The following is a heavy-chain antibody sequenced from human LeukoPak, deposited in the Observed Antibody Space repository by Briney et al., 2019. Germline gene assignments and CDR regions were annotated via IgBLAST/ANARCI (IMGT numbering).Heavy chain of an antibody. J-gene: IGHJ4*02. CDR2: IVVGSGNT. CDR1: GFTFTSSA. CDR3: AALPYYYGSGSYYVDY. D-gene: IGHD3-10*01. Sequence: GTSVKVSYKASGFTFTSSAMQWVRQARGQRLEWIGWIVVGSGNTNYAQKFQERVTITRDMSTSTAYMELSSLRSEDTAVYYCAALPYYYGSGSYYVDYRGQGTLVTVSS. V-gene: IGHV1-58*02.